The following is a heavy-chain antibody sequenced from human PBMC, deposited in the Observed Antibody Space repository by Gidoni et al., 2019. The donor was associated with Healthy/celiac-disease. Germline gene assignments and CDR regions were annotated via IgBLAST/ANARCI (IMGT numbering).Heavy chain of an antibody. V-gene: IGHV4-34*01. CDR3: ARGSSEGAAAEYYFDY. Sequence: QVQLQQWGAGLLKPSETLSLTCAVYGGSFSGYYWSWIRQPPGKGLEWIGEINHSGSTNYNPSLKSRVTISVDTSKNQFSLKLSSVTAADTAVYYCARGSSEGAAAEYYFDYWGQGTLVTVSS. CDR2: INHSGST. CDR1: GGSFSGYY. D-gene: IGHD6-13*01. J-gene: IGHJ4*02.